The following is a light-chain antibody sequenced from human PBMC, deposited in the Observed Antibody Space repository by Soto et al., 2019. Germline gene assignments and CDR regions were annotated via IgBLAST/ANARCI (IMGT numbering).Light chain of an antibody. CDR3: TAWDVNLGANYV. J-gene: IGLJ1*01. Sequence: QSVLTQPPSASGTLGQRGTISWSGSSSNIGTNYVYWYQHLPGTAPKLLIYRNTQRPAGVPDRLSGSKSGPSASRGISGLRSEDEADYYWTAWDVNLGANYVFGPGTKVTVL. V-gene: IGLV1-47*01. CDR1: SSNIGTNY. CDR2: RNT.